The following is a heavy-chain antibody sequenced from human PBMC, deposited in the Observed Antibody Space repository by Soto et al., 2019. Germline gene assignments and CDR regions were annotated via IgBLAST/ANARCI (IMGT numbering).Heavy chain of an antibody. CDR1: GFTFSTFG. CDR2: ISYDGSNK. CDR3: ALAVRRAGGWDFDH. Sequence: QVQLVESGGGVVQPGRSLRLSCAASGFTFSTFGMHWVRQAPGKGLEWVAAISYDGSNKYYADSVKGRFTSSRDNSKNTLYLQMNGLIAEDTAVYYCALAVRRAGGWDFDHWGQGTLVTVSS. D-gene: IGHD1-26*01. J-gene: IGHJ4*02. V-gene: IGHV3-30*03.